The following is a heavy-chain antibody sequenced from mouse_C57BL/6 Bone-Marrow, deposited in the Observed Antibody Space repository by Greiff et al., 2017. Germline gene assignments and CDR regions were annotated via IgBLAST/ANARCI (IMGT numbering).Heavy chain of an antibody. CDR3: ARRAYYDYDEAMDY. D-gene: IGHD2-4*01. CDR1: GFTFSSYG. CDR2: ISSGGSYT. Sequence: EVKVVESGGDLVKPGGSLKLSCAASGFTFSSYGMSWVRQTPDKRLEWVATISSGGSYTYYPDSVKGRFTISRDNAKNTLYLQMSSLKSEDTAMYYCARRAYYDYDEAMDYWGQGTSVTVSS. J-gene: IGHJ4*01. V-gene: IGHV5-6*02.